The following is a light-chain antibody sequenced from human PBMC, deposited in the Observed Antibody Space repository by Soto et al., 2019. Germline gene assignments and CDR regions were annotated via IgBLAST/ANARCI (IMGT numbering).Light chain of an antibody. V-gene: IGLV4-69*01. CDR3: QTWGTGSVV. CDR2: LNSDGSH. Sequence: QPVLTQSPSAAAFLGASVKLACTLSSGHRSYAIAWHQQQPEKGPRYLMKLNSDGSHSKGDGIPDRFSGSSSGAERYLTISSLQSEDEADYYCQTWGTGSVVFGGGPKVTVL. J-gene: IGLJ2*01. CDR1: SGHRSYA.